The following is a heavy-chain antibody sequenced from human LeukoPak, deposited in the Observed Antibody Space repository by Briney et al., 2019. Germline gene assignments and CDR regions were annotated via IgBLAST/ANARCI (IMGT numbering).Heavy chain of an antibody. CDR3: ARATVGATRGSRFDP. CDR2: IYYSGST. J-gene: IGHJ5*02. CDR1: GGSISGFY. D-gene: IGHD1-26*01. Sequence: SETLSLTCTVSGGSISGFYWSWIRQPPGKELEWIGYIYYSGSTNYNPSLKSRVTISVDTSKNQFSLKLNSVTAADTAVYYCARATVGATRGSRFDPWGQGTLVTVSS. V-gene: IGHV4-59*01.